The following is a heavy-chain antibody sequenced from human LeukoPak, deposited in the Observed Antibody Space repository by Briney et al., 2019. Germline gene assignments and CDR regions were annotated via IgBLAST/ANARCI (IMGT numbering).Heavy chain of an antibody. D-gene: IGHD2-8*02. V-gene: IGHV3-23*01. Sequence: GGSLRLSRAASGFAFSSYAMSWVRQAPGKGLEWVSAISGSGDSTSYADSVKGRFTISRDNSKNTLYLQMNSLRAEDTAVYFCAELQTYWVYYMDVWGKGTTVTVSS. CDR1: GFAFSSYA. CDR2: ISGSGDST. CDR3: AELQTYWVYYMDV. J-gene: IGHJ6*03.